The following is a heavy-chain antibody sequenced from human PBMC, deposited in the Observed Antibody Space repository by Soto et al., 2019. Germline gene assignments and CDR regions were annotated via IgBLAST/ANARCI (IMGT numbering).Heavy chain of an antibody. CDR2: INPNSGNT. Sequence: ASVKVSCKASGYTFTGYYMHWVRQAPGQGLEWMGWINPNSGNTKYSQKFQGRVTITRDTSASTAYMELSSLRSEDTAVYYCARDDSGFSGSHYIDYFNPWGPGALVTVS. V-gene: IGHV1-2*02. J-gene: IGHJ4*02. CDR3: ARDDSGFSGSHYIDYFNP. CDR1: GYTFTGYY. D-gene: IGHD1-26*01.